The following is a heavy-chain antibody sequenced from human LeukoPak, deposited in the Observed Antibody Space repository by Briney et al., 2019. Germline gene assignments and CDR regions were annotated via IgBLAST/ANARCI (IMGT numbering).Heavy chain of an antibody. J-gene: IGHJ4*02. Sequence: GRSLRLSCAAAGFSFDDYAMHWVRQVPGKGQEWVSGINWNSNIIGYADSVKGRFTISRDNAKNSLYLQMNSLGTEDTAFYYCAKGIAGVPLTSHYFHHWGQGTLVTVSS. CDR2: INWNSNII. CDR1: GFSFDDYA. CDR3: AKGIAGVPLTSHYFHH. V-gene: IGHV3-9*01. D-gene: IGHD3-10*01.